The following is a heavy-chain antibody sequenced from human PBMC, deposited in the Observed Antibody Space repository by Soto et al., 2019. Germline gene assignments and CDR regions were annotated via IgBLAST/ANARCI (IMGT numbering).Heavy chain of an antibody. V-gene: IGHV1-69*12. D-gene: IGHD2-8*01. J-gene: IGHJ3*01. CDR3: ASFDEVYGIGDAFDL. CDR2: IIPILGTA. CDR1: GGTFSSYA. Sequence: QVQLVQSGAEVKKPGSSVKVSCKASGGTFSSYAISWVRQAPGQGLEWMGGIIPILGTANYAQKFQGRVTIPADESTCTAYMELSSLRSEDTAVYYCASFDEVYGIGDAFDLWGQGTMVTVSS.